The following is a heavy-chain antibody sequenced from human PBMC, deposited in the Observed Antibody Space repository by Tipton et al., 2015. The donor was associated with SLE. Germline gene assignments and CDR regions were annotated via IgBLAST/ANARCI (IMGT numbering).Heavy chain of an antibody. J-gene: IGHJ4*02. CDR1: GFTFSTYA. V-gene: IGHV3-74*01. Sequence: SLRLSCAASGFTFSTYAMHWVRQAPGKGLVWVSRINTDGSTTTYADSVKGRVTISRDDAKNTLYLQMNSLRAEDTAVYYCVRASSGSLDYWGQGTLFTVSS. CDR3: VRASSGSLDY. D-gene: IGHD1-26*01. CDR2: INTDGSTT.